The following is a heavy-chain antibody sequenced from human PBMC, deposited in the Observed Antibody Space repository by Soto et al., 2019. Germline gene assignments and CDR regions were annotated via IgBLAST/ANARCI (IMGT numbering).Heavy chain of an antibody. CDR3: VNVRSGYSSSHI. V-gene: IGHV3-30*03. CDR2: ISYDGSNK. J-gene: IGHJ3*02. Sequence: GGSLRLSCAASGFTFSSYGMHWVRQAPGKGLEWVAVISYDGSNKYYADSVKGRFTISRDNSKNTLYLQMNSLRAEDTAVYYCVNVRSGYSSSHIWDQGTMVT. CDR1: GFTFSSYG. D-gene: IGHD3-22*01.